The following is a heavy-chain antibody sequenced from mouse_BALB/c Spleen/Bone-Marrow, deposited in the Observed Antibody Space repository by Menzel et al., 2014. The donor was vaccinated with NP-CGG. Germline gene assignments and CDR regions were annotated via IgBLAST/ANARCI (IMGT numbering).Heavy chain of an antibody. V-gene: IGHV3-8*02. CDR2: ISYSGST. D-gene: IGHD3-1*01. CDR1: GDSITSGY. J-gene: IGHJ4*01. Sequence: DVQLQESGPSLVKPSQTLSLTCSVTGDSITSGYWNWIRKFPGNKLEYMGYISYSGSTYYNPSLKSRIPITRDTSKNLYYLQLNSVTTKDTATYYCARSGSSGYHYYAMDYWGQGTSVTVSS. CDR3: ARSGSSGYHYYAMDY.